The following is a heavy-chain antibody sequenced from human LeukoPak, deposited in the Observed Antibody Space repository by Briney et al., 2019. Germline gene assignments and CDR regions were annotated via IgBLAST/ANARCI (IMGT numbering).Heavy chain of an antibody. V-gene: IGHV1-46*01. CDR2: INPSGGST. CDR1: GYTFTGYY. Sequence: ASVKVSCKASGYTFTGYYMHWVRQAPGQGLEWMGIINPSGGSTSYAQKFQGRVTMTRDTSTSTVYMELSSLRSEDTAVYYCARDPLRYSSSWYYFDYWGQGTLVTVSS. CDR3: ARDPLRYSSSWYYFDY. J-gene: IGHJ4*02. D-gene: IGHD6-13*01.